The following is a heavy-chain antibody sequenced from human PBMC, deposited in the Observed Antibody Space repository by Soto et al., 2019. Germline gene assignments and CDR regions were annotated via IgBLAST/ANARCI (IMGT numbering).Heavy chain of an antibody. CDR1: GGTFSSYA. CDR2: IIPILDTA. V-gene: IGHV1-69*13. J-gene: IGHJ4*02. CDR3: AGGNFYGSGSYPPFTY. D-gene: IGHD3-10*01. Sequence: SVKVSFKASGGTFSSYAISCVRQAPGQGLEWMGGIIPILDTANSAQRFRGRVTITADESTGTAYMELSSLRSEDTAVYFCAGGNFYGSGSYPPFTYWGQGSLVTVSS.